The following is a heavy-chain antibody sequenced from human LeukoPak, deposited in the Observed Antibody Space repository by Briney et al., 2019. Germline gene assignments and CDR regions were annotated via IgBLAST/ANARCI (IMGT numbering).Heavy chain of an antibody. J-gene: IGHJ4*02. Sequence: PSETLSLTCTVSGGSISSYYWSWIRQPAGKGLEWIGRIYTSGSTNYNPSLKSRVTMSVDTSKNQFSLKLSSVTAADTAVYYCARQSSSSGYYFGPGGEFDYWGQGALVTVSS. V-gene: IGHV4-4*07. CDR3: ARQSSSSGYYFGPGGEFDY. CDR1: GGSISSYY. D-gene: IGHD3-22*01. CDR2: IYTSGST.